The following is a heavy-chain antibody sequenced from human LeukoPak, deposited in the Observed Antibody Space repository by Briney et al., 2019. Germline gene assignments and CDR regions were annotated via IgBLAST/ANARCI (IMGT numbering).Heavy chain of an antibody. CDR3: ARHINWSPFDY. D-gene: IGHD1-1*01. CDR2: IYTSGST. J-gene: IGHJ4*02. V-gene: IGHV4-61*02. CDR1: GGSISSGSYY. Sequence: SQTLSLTCTVSGGSISSGSYYWSWIRQPAGKGLEWIGRIYTSGSTNYNPSLKSRVTISVDTSKNQFSLKLSSVTAADTAMYYCARHINWSPFDYWGQGTLVTVSS.